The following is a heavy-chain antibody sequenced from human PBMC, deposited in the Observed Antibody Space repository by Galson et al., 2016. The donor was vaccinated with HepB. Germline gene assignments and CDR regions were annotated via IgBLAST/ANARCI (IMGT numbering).Heavy chain of an antibody. CDR3: AKGGQWFDPMRSACYI. V-gene: IGHV3-23*01. CDR2: ISGSGGNT. Sequence: SLRLSCAASTFTFRSYAMNWVRRAPGKGLEWVSGISGSGGNTYYADSVKGRFTISRDNSKNTLYLQMNSLRAEDTALYYCAKGGQWFDPMRSACYIWGQGTMVTVSS. D-gene: IGHD3-10*01. J-gene: IGHJ3*02. CDR1: TFTFRSYA.